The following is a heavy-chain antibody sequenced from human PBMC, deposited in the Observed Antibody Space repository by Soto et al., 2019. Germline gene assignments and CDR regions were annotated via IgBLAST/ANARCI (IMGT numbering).Heavy chain of an antibody. CDR2: IYYSGST. D-gene: IGHD4-17*01. J-gene: IGHJ4*02. CDR1: GGSISNHY. Sequence: SEMLSLTWTVAGGSISNHYWSWILQPPEKGVEWIGYIYYSGSTNYNPSLKSRVTISVDTSKNQFSLKLSSVTAADTAVYYCARADYGDYYDFDYWGQGTLVTVSS. V-gene: IGHV4-59*11. CDR3: ARADYGDYYDFDY.